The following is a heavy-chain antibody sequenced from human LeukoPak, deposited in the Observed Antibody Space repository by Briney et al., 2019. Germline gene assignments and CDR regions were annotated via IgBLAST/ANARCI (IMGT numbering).Heavy chain of an antibody. V-gene: IGHV1-18*01. CDR1: GYTFTSYG. Sequence: ASVKVSCKASGYTFTSYGISWVRQAPGQGLEWMGWISAYNGNTNYAQKLQGRVTMTTDTSTSTVYMELSSLRSEDTAVYYCARDLTVVTRSDAFDIWGQGTMVTVSS. J-gene: IGHJ3*02. CDR2: ISAYNGNT. D-gene: IGHD4-23*01. CDR3: ARDLTVVTRSDAFDI.